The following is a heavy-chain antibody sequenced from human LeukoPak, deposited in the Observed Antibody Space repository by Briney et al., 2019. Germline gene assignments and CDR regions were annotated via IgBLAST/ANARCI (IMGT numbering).Heavy chain of an antibody. V-gene: IGHV3-7*03. J-gene: IGHJ4*02. Sequence: GGSLRLSCVTSGFTFSSSWMSWVRQAPGKGLEWVAYIKQDGSEKYYVDSVKGRFTISTDHPKNTLYLQMNSLRAEDTAVYFCAKRGVVIRVILVGFHKEAYYFDSWGQGALVTVSS. D-gene: IGHD3-22*01. CDR2: IKQDGSEK. CDR1: GFTFSSSW. CDR3: AKRGVVIRVILVGFHKEAYYFDS.